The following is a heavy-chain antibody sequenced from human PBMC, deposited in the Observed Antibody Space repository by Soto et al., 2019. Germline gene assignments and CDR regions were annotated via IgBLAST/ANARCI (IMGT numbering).Heavy chain of an antibody. V-gene: IGHV3-11*06. Sequence: GGSLRLSCAASGFTFSNYVMSWVRQAPGKGLEWVSYISSSSSYTNYADSVKGRFTISRDNAKNSLYLQMNSLRAEDTAVYYCARRSAAGTLSFDPWGQGTLVTVSS. D-gene: IGHD6-13*01. CDR1: GFTFSNYV. J-gene: IGHJ5*02. CDR3: ARRSAAGTLSFDP. CDR2: ISSSSSYT.